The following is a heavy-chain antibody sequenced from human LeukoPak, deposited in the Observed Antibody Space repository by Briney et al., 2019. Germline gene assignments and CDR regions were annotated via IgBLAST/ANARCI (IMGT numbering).Heavy chain of an antibody. Sequence: QPGGSLRLSCAASGFTFSSYGMHWVRQAPGKGLEWVAVISYDGSNKYYADSVKGRFTISRDNSKNTLYLQMNSLRAEDTAVYYCARDRGYSYGTVGYWGQGTLVTVSS. CDR3: ARDRGYSYGTVGY. D-gene: IGHD5-18*01. CDR2: ISYDGSNK. V-gene: IGHV3-30*03. J-gene: IGHJ4*02. CDR1: GFTFSSYG.